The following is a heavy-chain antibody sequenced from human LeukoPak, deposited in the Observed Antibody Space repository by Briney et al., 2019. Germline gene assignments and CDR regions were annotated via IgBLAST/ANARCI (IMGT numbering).Heavy chain of an antibody. CDR3: ARNNYYDSSGYSF. V-gene: IGHV3-21*01. CDR1: GFTFSSHA. Sequence: PGGSLRLSCAASGFTFSSHAMSWVRQAPGKGLEWVSSISSSSSYIYYADSVKGRFTISRDNAKNSLYLQMNSLRAEDTAVYYCARNNYYDSSGYSFRGQGTLVTVSS. J-gene: IGHJ4*02. D-gene: IGHD3-22*01. CDR2: ISSSSSYI.